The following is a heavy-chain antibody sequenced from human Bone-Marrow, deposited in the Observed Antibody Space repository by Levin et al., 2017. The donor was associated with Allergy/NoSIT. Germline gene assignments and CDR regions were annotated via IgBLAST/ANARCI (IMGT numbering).Heavy chain of an antibody. V-gene: IGHV3-15*01. D-gene: IGHD5-12*01. CDR1: GFTFYNAW. CDR2: IKSKTDGGTT. Sequence: KPGGSLRLSCVASGFTFYNAWMSWVRQAPGKGLEWVGRIKSKTDGGTTDYAAPVKGRFTISRDDSRKMLYLQMNSLKLEDTAVYYCTTDPAGAEWLPTDNWGQGTLVTVSS. J-gene: IGHJ4*02. CDR3: TTDPAGAEWLPTDN.